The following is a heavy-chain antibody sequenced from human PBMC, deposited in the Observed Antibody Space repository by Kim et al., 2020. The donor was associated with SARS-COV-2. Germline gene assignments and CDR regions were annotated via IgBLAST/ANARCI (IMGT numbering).Heavy chain of an antibody. V-gene: IGHV4-31*03. CDR2: IYYSGST. D-gene: IGHD1-26*01. CDR3: ARSGSYGPTQYFDY. Sequence: SETLSLTCTVSGGSISSGGYYWSWIRQHPGKGLEWIGYIYYSGSTYYNPSLKSRVTISVDTSKNQFSLKLSSVTAADTAVYYCARSGSYGPTQYFDYWGQGTLVTVSS. J-gene: IGHJ4*02. CDR1: GGSISSGGYY.